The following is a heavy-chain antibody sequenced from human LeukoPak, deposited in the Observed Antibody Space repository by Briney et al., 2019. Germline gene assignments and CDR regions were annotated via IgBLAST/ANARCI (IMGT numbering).Heavy chain of an antibody. D-gene: IGHD1-1*01. J-gene: IGHJ3*02. CDR1: GFTFSSYW. CDR3: ARDGDRFWNDANDAFDI. Sequence: GGSLRLSCAASGFTFSSYWMHWVRQAPGKGLVWVSRINSDGSSTSYADSVKGRFTISRDNAKNTLYLQMNSLRAEDTAVYYCARDGDRFWNDANDAFDIWGQGTMVTVSS. CDR2: INSDGSST. V-gene: IGHV3-74*01.